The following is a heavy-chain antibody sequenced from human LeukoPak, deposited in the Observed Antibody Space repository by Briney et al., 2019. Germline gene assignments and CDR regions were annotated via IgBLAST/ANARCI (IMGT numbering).Heavy chain of an antibody. J-gene: IGHJ5*02. CDR2: IYYSGST. CDR1: GGSISSGGYY. CDR3: VRDALNYYGSGSYLRWFDP. D-gene: IGHD3-10*01. Sequence: SETLSFTCTVSGGSISSGGYYWSWIRQHPGKGLGWIGYIYYSGSTYYNPSLKSRVTISVDTSKNQFSLKLSSVTAADTAVYYCVRDALNYYGSGSYLRWFDPWGQGTLVTVSS. V-gene: IGHV4-30-4*08.